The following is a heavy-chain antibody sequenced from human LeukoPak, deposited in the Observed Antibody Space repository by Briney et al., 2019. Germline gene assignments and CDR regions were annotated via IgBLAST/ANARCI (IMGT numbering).Heavy chain of an antibody. CDR3: ARVLATTYFDS. V-gene: IGHV6-1*01. Sequence: SQTLSLTCDISGDRFSSNSAAGNWVRQSPSRGLEWLGRTYYRSKWYNDYAVAVNSRITITPDTSKNQYSLQLRSVSPEYPAVYYCARVLATTYFDSWGQGTLVTVSS. J-gene: IGHJ4*02. CDR2: TYYRSKWYN. D-gene: IGHD1-1*01. CDR1: GDRFSSNSAA.